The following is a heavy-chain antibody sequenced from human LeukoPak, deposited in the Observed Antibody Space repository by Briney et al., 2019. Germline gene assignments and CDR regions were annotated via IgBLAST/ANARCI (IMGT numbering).Heavy chain of an antibody. Sequence: ASVKVSCKASGYTFTSYYMHWVRQAPGQGLEWMGIINPSGGSTSYAQKFQGRVTMTRDTSTSTAYMELSSLRSEDTAVYYCATPLNNIVVVPAAIKGGAGYYYYMDVWGKGTTVTVSS. J-gene: IGHJ6*03. CDR3: ATPLNNIVVVPAAIKGGAGYYYYMDV. D-gene: IGHD2-2*01. CDR2: INPSGGST. V-gene: IGHV1-46*01. CDR1: GYTFTSYY.